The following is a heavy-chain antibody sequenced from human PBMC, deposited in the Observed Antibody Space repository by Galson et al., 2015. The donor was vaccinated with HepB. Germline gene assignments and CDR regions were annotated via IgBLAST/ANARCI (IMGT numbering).Heavy chain of an antibody. J-gene: IGHJ3*01. D-gene: IGHD4-17*01. V-gene: IGHV3-11*05. CDR2: ITSSSNT. CDR3: VRDAYGVDV. Sequence: SLRLSCAASGFNFRDYYMIWIRQAPGRGLEWVSYITSSSNTNYADSVEGRFTISRDNAKNSLYLQMNSLRAEDTAMYYCVRDAYGVDVWGQGTMVTVSS. CDR1: GFNFRDYY.